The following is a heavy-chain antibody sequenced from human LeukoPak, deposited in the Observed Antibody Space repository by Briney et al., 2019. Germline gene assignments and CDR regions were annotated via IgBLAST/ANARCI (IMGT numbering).Heavy chain of an antibody. V-gene: IGHV4-59*08. CDR2: IYYSGST. CDR3: AGSSSWGALYYFDY. D-gene: IGHD6-13*01. Sequence: PSETLSLTCTVSGGSISSYYWSWLRQPPGKGLEWIGYIYYSGSTNYNPSLKSRVTISVDTSKNQFSLKLSSVTAADTAVYYCAGSSSWGALYYFDYWGQGTLVTVSS. J-gene: IGHJ4*02. CDR1: GGSISSYY.